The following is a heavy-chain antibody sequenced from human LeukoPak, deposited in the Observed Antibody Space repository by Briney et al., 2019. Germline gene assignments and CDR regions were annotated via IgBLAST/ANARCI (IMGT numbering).Heavy chain of an antibody. CDR3: AKGAGVLSPYYMDV. D-gene: IGHD2-15*01. CDR2: IKTDGSST. Sequence: GGSLRLSCAASGFSFSYYWMHWVRQVPGKGLVWVSRIKTDGSSTDYADSVKGRFTISRDNSKKTLSLQMNSLRAEDTAVYYCAKGAGVLSPYYMDVWGKGTTVTVSS. V-gene: IGHV3-74*01. CDR1: GFSFSYYW. J-gene: IGHJ6*03.